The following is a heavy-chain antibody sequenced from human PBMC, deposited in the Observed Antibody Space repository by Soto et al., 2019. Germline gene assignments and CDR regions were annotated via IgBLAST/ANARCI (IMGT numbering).Heavy chain of an antibody. D-gene: IGHD3-16*01. CDR1: GYTFTSHG. Sequence: QVQLVQSGGEVKKPGASVKVSCKASGYTFTSHGISWVRQAPGQGPEWMGWISAHNGDTNYAQKLQGRVTVTTDTSTSTAYMELRSLRSEATALYYCARMIRGSNTDYYHYMDVWGKGTTVTVSS. CDR2: ISAHNGDT. J-gene: IGHJ6*03. V-gene: IGHV1-18*01. CDR3: ARMIRGSNTDYYHYMDV.